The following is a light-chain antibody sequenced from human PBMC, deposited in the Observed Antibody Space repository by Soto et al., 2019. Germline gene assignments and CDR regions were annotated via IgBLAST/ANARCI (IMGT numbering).Light chain of an antibody. V-gene: IGKV3-20*01. Sequence: EIVLTQSAGTLYMSPGERATLSCRATETVKSNYLAWYQQKPGQSPRLLIYAASTRATGIPDRFSGSGSGTDFTLTISRLEPEDFAVFYCLQDSSSPRTFGEGTTVEIK. J-gene: IGKJ1*01. CDR2: AAS. CDR3: LQDSSSPRT. CDR1: ETVKSNY.